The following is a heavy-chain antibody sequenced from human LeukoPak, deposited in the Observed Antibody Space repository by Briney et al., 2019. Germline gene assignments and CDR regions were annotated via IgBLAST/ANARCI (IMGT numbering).Heavy chain of an antibody. Sequence: PGGSLRLSCSASGLTFDDYAMDWVRQAPGKGLEWVSLITGDGRNTYYADSVEGRFTISRDNSKNSLYLQMNSLRIEDTAFYYGAKPRGSGWFPFDYWGQGTLVTVSS. V-gene: IGHV3-43*02. CDR1: GLTFDDYA. CDR2: ITGDGRNT. CDR3: AKPRGSGWFPFDY. D-gene: IGHD6-19*01. J-gene: IGHJ4*02.